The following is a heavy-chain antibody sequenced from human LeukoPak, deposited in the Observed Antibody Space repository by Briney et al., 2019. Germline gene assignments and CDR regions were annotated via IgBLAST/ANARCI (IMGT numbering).Heavy chain of an antibody. CDR1: GFTFSSYA. CDR2: ISGSGGST. V-gene: IGHV3-23*01. Sequence: GGSLRLSCAASGFTFSSYAMSWVRQAPGKGLEWVSAISGSGGSTYYADSVKGRFTISRDNFKNTLYLQMNSLRAEDTAVYYCAKGRGYIVVVTGDYFDYWGQGTLVSISS. J-gene: IGHJ4*02. D-gene: IGHD2-21*02. CDR3: AKGRGYIVVVTGDYFDY.